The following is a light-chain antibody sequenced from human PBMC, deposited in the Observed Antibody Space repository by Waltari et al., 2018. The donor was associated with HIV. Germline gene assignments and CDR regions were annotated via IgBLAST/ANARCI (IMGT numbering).Light chain of an antibody. Sequence: DIQFTQSPSFLPASVGDRVTITCRASQGIISYLAWYQQKLGKAPKLLIYAASTLQSVVPSRFSGSGSGTEFTLTISSLQPEDVATYYCQQLNSYPYTFGPGTKVDFK. J-gene: IGKJ3*01. V-gene: IGKV1-9*01. CDR3: QQLNSYPYT. CDR1: QGIISY. CDR2: AAS.